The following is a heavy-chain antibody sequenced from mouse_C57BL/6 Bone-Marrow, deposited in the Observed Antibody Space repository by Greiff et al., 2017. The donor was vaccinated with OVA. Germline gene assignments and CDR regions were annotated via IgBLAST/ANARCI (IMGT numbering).Heavy chain of an antibody. CDR3: AREDYGRPFDY. J-gene: IGHJ2*01. Sequence: VQLQQPGAELVKPGASVKLSCKASGYTFTSYWMQWVKQRPGQGLEWIGEIDPSDSYTNYNQKFKGKATLTVDTSSSTAYRQLSSLTSEDSAVYYCAREDYGRPFDYWGQGTTLTVSS. V-gene: IGHV1-50*01. CDR1: GYTFTSYW. D-gene: IGHD1-1*01. CDR2: IDPSDSYT.